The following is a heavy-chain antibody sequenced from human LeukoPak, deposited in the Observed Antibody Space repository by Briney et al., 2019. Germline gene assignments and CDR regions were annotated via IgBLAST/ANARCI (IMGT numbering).Heavy chain of an antibody. J-gene: IGHJ4*02. Sequence: SGTLSLTCTVSGGSISSYYWSWIRQPPGKGLEWIGYIYYSGSTNYNPSLKSRVTISVDTSKNQFSLKLSSVTAADTAVYYCARQGFSGYGRYYFDYWGQGTLVTVSS. CDR1: GGSISSYY. V-gene: IGHV4-59*08. CDR2: IYYSGST. D-gene: IGHD5-12*01. CDR3: ARQGFSGYGRYYFDY.